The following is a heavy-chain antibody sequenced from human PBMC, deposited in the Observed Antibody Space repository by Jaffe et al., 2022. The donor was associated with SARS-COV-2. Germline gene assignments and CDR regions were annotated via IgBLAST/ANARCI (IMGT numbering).Heavy chain of an antibody. D-gene: IGHD6-19*01. J-gene: IGHJ3*02. V-gene: IGHV3-30*04. CDR1: GFTFSTYA. Sequence: QVQLVESGGGVVQPGRSLRLSCAASGFTFSTYAAHWVRQAPGKGLEWVAVISYDGRKEYYADSVKGRFTISRDNSKNTVYLQLNSLSPEDTAVYFCTRDPPGWLNTHDAFDMWGQGTMVTVS. CDR2: ISYDGRKE. CDR3: TRDPPGWLNTHDAFDM.